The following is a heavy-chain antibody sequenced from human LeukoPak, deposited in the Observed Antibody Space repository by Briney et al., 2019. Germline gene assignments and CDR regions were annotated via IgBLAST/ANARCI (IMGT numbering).Heavy chain of an antibody. J-gene: IGHJ4*02. CDR1: GFAFGSYV. D-gene: IGHD2-15*01. CDR2: MSGSGGTA. Sequence: PGGSLRLSCAASGFAFGSYVMSWVRQAPGKGLEWVSAMSGSGGTAYYADSVKGRFTISRDNSKDTLYLQMSSLRAEDTAVYYCAKDGYYRSFYYWGQGTLVTVSS. CDR3: AKDGYYRSFYY. V-gene: IGHV3-23*01.